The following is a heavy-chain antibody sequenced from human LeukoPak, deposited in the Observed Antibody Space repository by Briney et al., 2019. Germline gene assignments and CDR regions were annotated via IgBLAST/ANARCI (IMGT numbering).Heavy chain of an antibody. J-gene: IGHJ4*02. CDR1: GYIFTNYW. D-gene: IGHD6-19*01. Sequence: GESLKISCKASGYIFTNYWIGWVRQMPGKGLECMGIIYPGDSDTRYSPSFQGQVTISADKSISTAYLQWSSLKASDTAMYYCARHRRAVAGTGGDYWGQGTLVTVSS. V-gene: IGHV5-51*01. CDR2: IYPGDSDT. CDR3: ARHRRAVAGTGGDY.